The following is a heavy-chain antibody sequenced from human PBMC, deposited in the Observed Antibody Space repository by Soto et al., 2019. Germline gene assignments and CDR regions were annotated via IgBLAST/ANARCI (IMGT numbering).Heavy chain of an antibody. CDR3: ARHGFYGDYSSNYFDY. Sequence: PGESLKISCKGSGYSFSNWWIAWVRQMPGKGLEYMGIIYPSDSQTRYSPSFQGQVTISADKSISTAYLQWSSLKASDTAIYYCARHGFYGDYSSNYFDYWGQGTLVTV. D-gene: IGHD4-17*01. CDR1: GYSFSNWW. J-gene: IGHJ4*02. V-gene: IGHV5-51*01. CDR2: IYPSDSQT.